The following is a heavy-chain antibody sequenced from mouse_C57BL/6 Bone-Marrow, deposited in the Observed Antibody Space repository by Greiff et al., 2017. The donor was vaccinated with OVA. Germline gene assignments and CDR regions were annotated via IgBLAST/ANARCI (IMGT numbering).Heavy chain of an antibody. Sequence: EVQLVESGGGLVQPGGSLKLSCAASGFTFSDYYMYWVRQTPEKRLEWVAYISNGGGSTYYPDTVKGRFTISRDNAKNTLYLQMSRLKSEDTAMYYCARLYDARGAMDYWGQGTSVTVSS. V-gene: IGHV5-12*01. CDR2: ISNGGGST. CDR1: GFTFSDYY. CDR3: ARLYDARGAMDY. J-gene: IGHJ4*01. D-gene: IGHD2-3*01.